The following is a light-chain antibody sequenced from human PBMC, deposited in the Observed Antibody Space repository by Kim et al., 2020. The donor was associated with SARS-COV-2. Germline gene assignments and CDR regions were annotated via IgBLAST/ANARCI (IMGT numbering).Light chain of an antibody. Sequence: RVTICCTGSIANIGAGYDVHWYQQLPGGAPKCIISSDTISPSGVPDRFSASKSGTSASLAITGLQAEDEAEYFGQSYDNGVGGSIFGGETQLT. CDR3: QSYDNGVGGSI. CDR2: SDT. CDR1: IANIGAGYD. V-gene: IGLV1-40*01. J-gene: IGLJ2*01.